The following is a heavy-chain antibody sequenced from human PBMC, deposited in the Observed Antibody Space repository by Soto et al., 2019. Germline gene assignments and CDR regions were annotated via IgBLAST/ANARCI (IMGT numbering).Heavy chain of an antibody. J-gene: IGHJ4*02. CDR1: GFTFSSYG. Sequence: QVQLVESGGGVVQPGRSLRLSCAASGFTFSSYGMHWVRQAPGKGLEWVAVIWYDGSNKYYADSVKGRFTISRDNSKNTLYLQMNSLRAEDTAVYYCARALGEVTTLGYWGQGTLVTVSS. D-gene: IGHD4-17*01. CDR2: IWYDGSNK. CDR3: ARALGEVTTLGY. V-gene: IGHV3-33*01.